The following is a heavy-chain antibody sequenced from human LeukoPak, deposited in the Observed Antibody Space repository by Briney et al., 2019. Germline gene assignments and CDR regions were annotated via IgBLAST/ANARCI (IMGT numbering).Heavy chain of an antibody. CDR3: ARVVVDTAMVFDY. CDR2: INNDGSST. D-gene: IGHD5-18*01. J-gene: IGHJ4*02. Sequence: GGSLSLSCAASGFTFSSYWMHWVRQAPGKGLVWVSRINNDGSSTSYADSVKGRFTISRDNAKNTLYLQMNSLRAEDTAVYYCARVVVDTAMVFDYWGQGTLVTVSS. CDR1: GFTFSSYW. V-gene: IGHV3-74*01.